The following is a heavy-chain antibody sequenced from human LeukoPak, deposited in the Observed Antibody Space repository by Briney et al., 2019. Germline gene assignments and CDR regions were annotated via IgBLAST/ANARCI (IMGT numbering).Heavy chain of an antibody. CDR2: IIPILGIA. Sequence: GASVKVSCKASVGTFSSYAISWVRQAPGQGLEWMGRIIPILGIANYAQKFQGRVTITADKSTSTAYMELSSLRSEDTAVYYCGRGYSDLDAFDIWGQGTMVTVSS. V-gene: IGHV1-69*04. J-gene: IGHJ3*02. CDR3: GRGYSDLDAFDI. D-gene: IGHD5-12*01. CDR1: VGTFSSYA.